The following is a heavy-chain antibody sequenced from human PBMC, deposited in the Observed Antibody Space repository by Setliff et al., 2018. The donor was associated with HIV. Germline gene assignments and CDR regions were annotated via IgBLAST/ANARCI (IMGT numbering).Heavy chain of an antibody. CDR1: GGSISSGGYY. D-gene: IGHD6-6*01. J-gene: IGHJ4*02. CDR3: ATEGREKLALFDH. CDR2: IYYSGNT. V-gene: IGHV4-31*03. Sequence: PSETLSLTCTVSGGSISSGGYYWSWIRQHPGKGLEWIGYIYYSGNTYYNPSLKSRVTISADTSRNQFSLTLRSVTAADTAVYYCATEGREKLALFDHWGLGTLVTVSS.